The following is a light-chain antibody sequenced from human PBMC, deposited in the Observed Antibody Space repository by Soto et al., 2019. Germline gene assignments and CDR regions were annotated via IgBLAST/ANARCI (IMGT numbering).Light chain of an antibody. CDR2: AAS. J-gene: IGKJ2*01. CDR1: QSISDN. CDR3: HQSYGPPYT. V-gene: IGKV1-39*01. Sequence: ERTQSPSSLAASVGDRVTITCRASQSISDNVNWYQVQPGKAPKLLIYAASSWQTRVPSRFSGSGSGTYFALIISSLQPVDSSTYYCHQSYGPPYTCGRGTKVEIK.